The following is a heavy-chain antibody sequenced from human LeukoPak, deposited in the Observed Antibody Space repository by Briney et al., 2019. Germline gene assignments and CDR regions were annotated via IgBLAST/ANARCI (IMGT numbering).Heavy chain of an antibody. Sequence: PGGSLRLSCAASGFTFSTYAVNWVRQAPGKGLEWVSVIVGNGGGIDYADPVKGRFTISRDNSKNTLYLQMNSLRAEDTAVYYCAKDDPDHTLIAAVGMDWGQGTLVTVSA. CDR3: AKDDPDHTLIAAVGMD. J-gene: IGHJ4*02. CDR2: IVGNGGGI. D-gene: IGHD6-13*01. CDR1: GFTFSTYA. V-gene: IGHV3-23*01.